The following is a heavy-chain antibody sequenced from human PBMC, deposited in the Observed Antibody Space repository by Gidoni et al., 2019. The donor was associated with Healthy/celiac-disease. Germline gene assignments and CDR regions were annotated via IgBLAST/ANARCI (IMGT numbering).Heavy chain of an antibody. D-gene: IGHD6-6*01. CDR1: GGTFSSYA. Sequence: QVQLVQSGAEVKKPGSSVKVSCKASGGTFSSYAISWVRQAPGQGLEWMGGIIPIFGTANYEQKFQGRVTITADESTSTAYMELSSLRSEDTAVYYCARDGYSSSSDYYYGMDVWGQGTTVTVSS. J-gene: IGHJ6*02. V-gene: IGHV1-69*01. CDR3: ARDGYSSSSDYYYGMDV. CDR2: IIPIFGTA.